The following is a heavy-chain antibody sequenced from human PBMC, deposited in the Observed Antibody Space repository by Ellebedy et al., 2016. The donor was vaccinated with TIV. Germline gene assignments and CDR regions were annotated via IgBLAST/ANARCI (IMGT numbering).Heavy chain of an antibody. CDR1: GFTFSTYS. CDR2: ISSSTNSI. J-gene: IGHJ4*02. V-gene: IGHV3-48*02. Sequence: GESLKISXAASGFTFSTYSMNWVRQAPGKGLEWVAFISSSTNSISYAESVKGRFTISRDDVENSLYLQMNSLRDEDTAVYYCARGGAGFDSMNRELSFDSWGQGTLVTVSS. D-gene: IGHD1-26*01. CDR3: ARGGAGFDSMNRELSFDS.